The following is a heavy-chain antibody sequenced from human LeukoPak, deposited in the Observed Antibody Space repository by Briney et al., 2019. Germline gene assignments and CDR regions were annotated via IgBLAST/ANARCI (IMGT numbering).Heavy chain of an antibody. D-gene: IGHD1-26*01. CDR3: AKVASWDYYYYMDV. CDR2: ISGSGGST. V-gene: IGHV3-23*01. CDR1: GFTFSSYA. J-gene: IGHJ6*03. Sequence: GGSLRLSCAASGFTFSSYAMSWVRQAPGKGLDWVSAISGSGGSTYYADSVKGRFTISRDNSKNTLYLQMNSLRAEDTAVYYCAKVASWDYYYYMDVWGKGTTVNVSS.